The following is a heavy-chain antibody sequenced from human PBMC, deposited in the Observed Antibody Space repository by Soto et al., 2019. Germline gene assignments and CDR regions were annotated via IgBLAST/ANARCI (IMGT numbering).Heavy chain of an antibody. CDR1: GFMFSSHC. CDR2: ISADGSKK. CDR3: ARRTDGYNWADY. V-gene: IGHV3-74*01. D-gene: IGHD5-12*01. Sequence: GGSLRHCFAASGFMFSSHCMHRVLQAPGKGLVWVSRISADGSKKNYADYVKGRLNISRDNARNKLFMKMNSLTADDTAVYYCARRTDGYNWADYWGQGTLVTVSS. J-gene: IGHJ4*02.